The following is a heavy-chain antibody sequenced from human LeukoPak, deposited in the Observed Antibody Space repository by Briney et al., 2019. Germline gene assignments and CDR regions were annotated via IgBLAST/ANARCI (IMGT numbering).Heavy chain of an antibody. V-gene: IGHV4-39*01. D-gene: IGHD4-23*01. J-gene: IGHJ4*02. Sequence: SETLSLTCTVSGGSFSSSSYYWGWIRQPPGKGLEWIGSIYYSGSTYYNPSLKSRVTISVDTSKNQFSLKLSSVTAADTAVYYCAKMTTVVTHWGQGTLVTVSS. CDR2: IYYSGST. CDR1: GGSFSSSSYY. CDR3: AKMTTVVTH.